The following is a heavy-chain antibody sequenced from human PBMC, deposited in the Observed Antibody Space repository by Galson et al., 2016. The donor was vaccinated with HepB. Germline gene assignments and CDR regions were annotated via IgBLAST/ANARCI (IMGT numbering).Heavy chain of an antibody. Sequence: SLRLSCAASGFTFSTYGMHWVRRAPGKGLEWVAVIWYDGTSKYYVDSVKGRFTISRDNAKNSLYLQMNSLRDEDTAVYYCARDGGIPGAAFDIWGQGTMVTVSS. CDR3: ARDGGIPGAAFDI. V-gene: IGHV3-33*01. J-gene: IGHJ3*02. CDR2: IWYDGTSK. D-gene: IGHD3-16*01. CDR1: GFTFSTYG.